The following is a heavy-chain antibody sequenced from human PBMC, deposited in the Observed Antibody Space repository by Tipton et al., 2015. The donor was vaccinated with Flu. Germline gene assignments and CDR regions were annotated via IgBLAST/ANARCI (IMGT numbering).Heavy chain of an antibody. J-gene: IGHJ5*02. V-gene: IGHV4-39*01. Sequence: TLSLTCTVSSGSIRSTNYFCAWIRQPPGKRLELIGSIYPSGTTYYNPSLKSRVTISVDTSKSQFSLMLRSVTAADTTVYYCARHKVLFDISTGNWFDPWGQGTLVTVSS. CDR3: ARHKVLFDISTGNWFDP. CDR1: SGSIRSTNYF. CDR2: IYPSGTT. D-gene: IGHD6-13*01.